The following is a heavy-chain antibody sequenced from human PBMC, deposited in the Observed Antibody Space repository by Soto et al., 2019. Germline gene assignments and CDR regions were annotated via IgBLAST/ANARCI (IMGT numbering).Heavy chain of an antibody. CDR1: GGTFRTES. Sequence: QVHLVQSGAEVKKPGSSVKVSCKYSGGTFRTESINWVRQAPGQGLEWMGGILPFFGTADYAPRFQGRVTVTADGATTTAYMELSSLTSLDTAVYFCARGNEYGGNPDAFDVWGQGTMVTVSS. CDR3: ARGNEYGGNPDAFDV. J-gene: IGHJ3*01. D-gene: IGHD4-17*01. V-gene: IGHV1-69*13. CDR2: ILPFFGTA.